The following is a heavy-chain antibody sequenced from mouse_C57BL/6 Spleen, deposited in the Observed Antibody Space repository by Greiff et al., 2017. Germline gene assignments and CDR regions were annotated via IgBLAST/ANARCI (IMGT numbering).Heavy chain of an antibody. CDR1: GFSLSTSGMG. V-gene: IGHV8-12*01. J-gene: IGHJ4*01. D-gene: IGHD2-4*01. Sequence: VKLQESGPGILQSSQTLSLTCSFSGFSLSTSGMGVSWIRQPSGKGLEWLAHIYWDDDKRYNPSLKSRLTISKDTSRNQVFLKITSVDTADTATYYCARRVIYYDYAMDYWGQGTSVTVSS. CDR2: IYWDDDK. CDR3: ARRVIYYDYAMDY.